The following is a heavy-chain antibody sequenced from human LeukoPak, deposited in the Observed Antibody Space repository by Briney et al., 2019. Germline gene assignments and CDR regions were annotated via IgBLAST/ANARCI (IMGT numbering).Heavy chain of an antibody. Sequence: GRSLRLSCAASGFTFSSYGMHWVRQAPGKGLEWVAVISYDGSNKYYADSVKGRFTISRDNSKNTLYLQMNSLRAEDTAVYYCAKDSPVSGRSFDYWGQGTLVTVSS. V-gene: IGHV3-30*18. CDR1: GFTFSSYG. CDR2: ISYDGSNK. CDR3: AKDSPVSGRSFDY. J-gene: IGHJ4*02. D-gene: IGHD6-19*01.